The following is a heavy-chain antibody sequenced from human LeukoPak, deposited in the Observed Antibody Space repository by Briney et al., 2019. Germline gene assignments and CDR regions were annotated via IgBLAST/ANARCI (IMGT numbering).Heavy chain of an antibody. J-gene: IGHJ4*02. CDR1: GFAFSSYA. CDR2: ISYDGSNK. CDR3: AGRRFVRSLIDY. D-gene: IGHD3-16*01. V-gene: IGHV3-30-3*01. Sequence: GGALRLSCAAPGFAFSSYAIHWGRPAPGQGVGGVAVISYDGSNKYYADSVKGRFTISRDNSKNTLYLQMNSLRAEDTAVYYCAGRRFVRSLIDYWGQGTLVTVSS.